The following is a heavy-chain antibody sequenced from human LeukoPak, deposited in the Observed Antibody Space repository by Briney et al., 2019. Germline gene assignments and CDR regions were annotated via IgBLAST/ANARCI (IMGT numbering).Heavy chain of an antibody. CDR1: GGTFSSYA. CDR2: IIPIFGTA. V-gene: IGHV1-69*13. CDR3: ARDMDIVVVPAAIRMNY. J-gene: IGHJ4*02. Sequence: ASVKVSCKASGGTFSSYAISWVRQAPGQGLEWMGGIIPIFGTANYAQKFQGRVTITADESTSTAYMELSSLRSEDTAVYYCARDMDIVVVPAAIRMNYWGQGTLVTVSS. D-gene: IGHD2-2*02.